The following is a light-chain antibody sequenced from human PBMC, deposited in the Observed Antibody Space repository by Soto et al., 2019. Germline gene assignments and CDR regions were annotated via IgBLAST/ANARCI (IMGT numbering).Light chain of an antibody. CDR3: KQYVGSRVT. Sequence: DIVLTQSPGTLSFSPGERATLSCRASQSVGRSYLACYQHKPGEAPSLLISSVSKSATAIPYRFSGGVSGADFTLTISRGELEYFARYICKQYVGSRVTFGQGTRLEI. CDR2: SVS. CDR1: QSVGRSY. J-gene: IGKJ5*01. V-gene: IGKV3-20*01.